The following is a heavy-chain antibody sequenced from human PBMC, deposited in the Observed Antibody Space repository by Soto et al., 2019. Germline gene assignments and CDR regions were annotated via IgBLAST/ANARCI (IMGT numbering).Heavy chain of an antibody. Sequence: QERLVQSGAEVRKPGSSVKVSCKVTGGTSTRYAINWVRQAPGQGLEWRGGIVPMFGTSKYAQKFQGRVTITADTSTNIAYMELRSLRSEDTAVYYCNRCSEYDFWSGYLWGQGTLVSVSS. V-gene: IGHV1-69*06. CDR3: NRCSEYDFWSGYL. D-gene: IGHD3-3*01. CDR1: GGTSTRYA. J-gene: IGHJ4*02. CDR2: IVPMFGTS.